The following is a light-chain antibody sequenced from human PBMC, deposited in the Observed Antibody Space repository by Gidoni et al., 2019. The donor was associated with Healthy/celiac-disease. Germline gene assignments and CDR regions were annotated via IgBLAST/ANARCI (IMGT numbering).Light chain of an antibody. Sequence: SVLTQPPSVSGDPGQRVPIACTGSSSNIGAGYDVHWYHQLPGPSPKLLIYVNNNRPSGFPDLFSVSKSGTSASLAITGLQAEDEAAYFCQSYDNSLSGPVVFGGGTELTVL. J-gene: IGLJ2*01. V-gene: IGLV1-40*01. CDR3: QSYDNSLSGPVV. CDR2: VNN. CDR1: SSNIGAGYD.